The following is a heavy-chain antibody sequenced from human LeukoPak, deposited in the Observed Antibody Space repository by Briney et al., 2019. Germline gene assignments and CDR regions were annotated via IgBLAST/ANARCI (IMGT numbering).Heavy chain of an antibody. Sequence: ASVKVSCKASGYTFTGYYMHWVRQAPGQGLEWMGWNNPNSGGTNYAQKFQGRVTMTRDTSISTAYMELSRLRSDDTAVYYCARDPPYYDFWSLYYFDYWGQGTLVTVSS. CDR3: ARDPPYYDFWSLYYFDY. J-gene: IGHJ4*02. V-gene: IGHV1-2*02. CDR2: NNPNSGGT. CDR1: GYTFTGYY. D-gene: IGHD3-3*01.